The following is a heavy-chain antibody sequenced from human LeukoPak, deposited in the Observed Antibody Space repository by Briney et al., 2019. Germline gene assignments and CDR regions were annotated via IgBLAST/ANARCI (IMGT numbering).Heavy chain of an antibody. CDR2: ISSSSSYI. CDR1: GFTFSIYS. CDR3: ARLTGSSSKHIDY. J-gene: IGHJ4*02. Sequence: GGSLRLSCAASGFTFSIYSMNCVRQAPGKGLEWVSSISSSSSYIYYADSVKGRFTISRDNAKNSLYLQMNSLRAEDTAVYYCARLTGSSSKHIDYWGQGTLVTVSS. D-gene: IGHD2-2*01. V-gene: IGHV3-21*01.